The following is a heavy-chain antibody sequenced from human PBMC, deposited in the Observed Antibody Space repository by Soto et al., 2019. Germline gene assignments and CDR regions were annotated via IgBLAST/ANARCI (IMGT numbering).Heavy chain of an antibody. J-gene: IGHJ6*02. D-gene: IGHD3-3*01. V-gene: IGHV3-NL1*01. CDR3: ASHTYCDFWSGYGDPDDYYYYGMDV. Sequence: GVLRLSCAASGFTFSSYGMHWVRQAPGKGLEWVSVIYSGGSTYYADSVKGRFTISRDNSKNTLYLQMNSLRAEDTAVYYCASHTYCDFWSGYGDPDDYYYYGMDVWGQGTTVTVSS. CDR1: GFTFSSYG. CDR2: IYSGGST.